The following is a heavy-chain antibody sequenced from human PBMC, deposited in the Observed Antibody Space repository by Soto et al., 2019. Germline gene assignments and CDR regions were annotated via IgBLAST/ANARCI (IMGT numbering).Heavy chain of an antibody. D-gene: IGHD3-10*01. V-gene: IGHV3-30*03. CDR1: GFTFSSYG. CDR2: ISYDGSNK. J-gene: IGHJ3*02. CDR3: ASITMVRGVIITHHDAFGI. Sequence: GGSLRLSCAASGFTFSSYGMHWVRQAPGKGLEWVAVISYDGSNKYYADSVKGRFTISRDNSKNTLYLQMNSLRAEDTAVYYCASITMVRGVIITHHDAFGIWGRGRMVTVSS.